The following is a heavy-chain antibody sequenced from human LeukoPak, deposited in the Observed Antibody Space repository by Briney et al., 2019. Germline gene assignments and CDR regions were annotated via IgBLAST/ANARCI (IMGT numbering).Heavy chain of an antibody. CDR2: ISGSGVST. Sequence: RGSLRLSCAASGFTFRTSGMSWVRQAPGKGLEWVSAISGSGVSTYYADSVKGRFTISRDNSKNTLYLQMNSLRAEDTAVYYCAKEYGYTYGEFDYWGQGTLVTVSS. D-gene: IGHD5-18*01. V-gene: IGHV3-23*01. CDR3: AKEYGYTYGEFDY. J-gene: IGHJ4*02. CDR1: GFTFRTSG.